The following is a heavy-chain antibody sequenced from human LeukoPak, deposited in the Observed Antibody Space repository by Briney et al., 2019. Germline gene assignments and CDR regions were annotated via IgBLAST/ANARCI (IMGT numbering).Heavy chain of an antibody. D-gene: IGHD6-19*01. V-gene: IGHV3-33*01. CDR2: TWADGTRR. Sequence: GGSLRLXCTASGFSCSTSGMQWLRQAPGKGLEWVALTWADGTRRFYADSVKGRFTISRDNSKNTLYLQINSLTDEDTATYYCARDGSGWYPGDYWGQGTLVSVSS. CDR3: ARDGSGWYPGDY. CDR1: GFSCSTSG. J-gene: IGHJ4*02.